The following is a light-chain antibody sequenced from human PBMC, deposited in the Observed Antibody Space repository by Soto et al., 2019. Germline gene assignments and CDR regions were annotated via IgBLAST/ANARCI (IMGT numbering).Light chain of an antibody. V-gene: IGLV2-8*01. CDR3: SSYAGSTKVV. Sequence: QSALTQPPSASGSPGQSITISCTGTSSDVGGYNFVSWYQQYPGEAPKLMIYEVSKRPSGVPDRFSGSKSGNTASLTVSGLQAEDEGYYYCSSYAGSTKVVFGGGTKVTVL. J-gene: IGLJ3*02. CDR2: EVS. CDR1: SSDVGGYNF.